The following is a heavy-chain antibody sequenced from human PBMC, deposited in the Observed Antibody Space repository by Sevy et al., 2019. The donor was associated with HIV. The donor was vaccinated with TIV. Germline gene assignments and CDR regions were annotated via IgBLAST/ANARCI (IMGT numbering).Heavy chain of an antibody. CDR3: ASSPDIVASHSDY. CDR2: INHSGST. CDR1: GGSFSGYY. V-gene: IGHV4-34*01. J-gene: IGHJ4*02. D-gene: IGHD5-12*01. Sequence: SETLSLTCAVYGGSFSGYYWSWIRQPPGKGLEWIGEINHSGSTNYNPSLKSRVTISVDTSKNQFSLKLGSVTAADTAVYYCASSPDIVASHSDYWGQGTLVTVSS.